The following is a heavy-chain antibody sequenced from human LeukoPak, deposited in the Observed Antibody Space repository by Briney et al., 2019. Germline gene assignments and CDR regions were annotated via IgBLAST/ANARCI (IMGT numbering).Heavy chain of an antibody. CDR3: TRSGYRHPYHFDS. V-gene: IGHV3-53*01. D-gene: IGHD3-22*01. Sequence: PGGSLRLSCAASGFIVRTTYMSWVRQAPGKGLEWVSVIFTGGGTDHADSVKGRFTISRDNSKNTLSLQMNSLRVEDTAIYYCTRSGYRHPYHFDSWGQGTLVTVSS. CDR1: GFIVRTTY. J-gene: IGHJ4*02. CDR2: IFTGGGT.